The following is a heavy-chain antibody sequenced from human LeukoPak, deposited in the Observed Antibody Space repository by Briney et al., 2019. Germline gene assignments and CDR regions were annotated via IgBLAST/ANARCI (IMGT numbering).Heavy chain of an antibody. D-gene: IGHD3-22*01. J-gene: IGHJ4*02. CDR2: IHHSGST. CDR1: GGSFSGYY. CDR3: ARRYNYYDSSAPGY. V-gene: IGHV4-34*01. Sequence: TETLSLTCAVYGGSFSGYYWSWIRQPPGKGLEWIGEIHHSGSTNYNPSLKSRITISVDTSKNQFSLKLSSVTAADTAVYYCARRYNYYDSSAPGYWGQGTLVTVSS.